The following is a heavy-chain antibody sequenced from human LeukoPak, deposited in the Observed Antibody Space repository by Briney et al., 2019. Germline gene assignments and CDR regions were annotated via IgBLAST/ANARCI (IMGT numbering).Heavy chain of an antibody. CDR3: ARISSSNWYNERGAFDV. J-gene: IGHJ3*01. D-gene: IGHD6-13*01. V-gene: IGHV4-59*01. CDR1: GGSISSYY. Sequence: SETLSLTCTVSGGSISSYYWSWVRQPPGKGREWIGFVYYTGSTNYSPSLKSRVAISVDTSKNQFSLKLRYVTAADTAVYYCARISSSNWYNERGAFDVWGQGTMVTVSS. CDR2: VYYTGST.